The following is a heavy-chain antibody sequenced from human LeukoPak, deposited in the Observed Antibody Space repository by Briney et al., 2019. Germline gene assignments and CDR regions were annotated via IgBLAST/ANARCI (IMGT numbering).Heavy chain of an antibody. Sequence: PGGSLRLSCAASGFTVSSNYMSWVRQAPGKGLEWVSVIYSGGSTYYADSVKGRFTISRDNSKNTLYLQMNSLRAEDTAVYYCAREISPYYFDYWGQGTLVIVSS. CDR1: GFTVSSNY. CDR2: IYSGGST. J-gene: IGHJ4*02. CDR3: AREISPYYFDY. V-gene: IGHV3-53*01.